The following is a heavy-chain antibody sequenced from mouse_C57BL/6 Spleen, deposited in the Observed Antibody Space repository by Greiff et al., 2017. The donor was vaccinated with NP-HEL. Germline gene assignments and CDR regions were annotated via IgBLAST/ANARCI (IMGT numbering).Heavy chain of an antibody. Sequence: EVKLQESGPGLVKPSQSLSLTCSVTGYSITSGYYWNWIRQFPGNKLEWMGYISYDGSNNYNPSLKNRIPITRDTSKNQFFLKLNSVTTEDTATYYGARGEYGSSYAWFADWGQGTLVTVSA. CDR3: ARGEYGSSYAWFAD. D-gene: IGHD1-1*01. CDR1: GYSITSGYY. CDR2: ISYDGSN. V-gene: IGHV3-6*01. J-gene: IGHJ3*01.